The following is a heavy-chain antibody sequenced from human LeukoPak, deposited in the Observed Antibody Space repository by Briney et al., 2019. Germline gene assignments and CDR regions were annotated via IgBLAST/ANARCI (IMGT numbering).Heavy chain of an antibody. CDR2: INPNSGGT. CDR3: ARGSLPAAMEPNLTY. V-gene: IGHV1-2*04. CDR1: GCTFTGYY. J-gene: IGHJ4*02. D-gene: IGHD2-2*01. Sequence: ASVKVSCKASGCTFTGYYMHWVRQAPGQGLEWMGWINPNSGGTNYAQKFQGWVTMTRDTSISTAYMELSRLRSDDTAVYYCARGSLPAAMEPNLTYWGQETLVTVSS.